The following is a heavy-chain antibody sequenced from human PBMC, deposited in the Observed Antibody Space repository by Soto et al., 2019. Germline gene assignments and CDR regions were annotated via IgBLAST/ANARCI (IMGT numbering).Heavy chain of an antibody. V-gene: IGHV3-23*01. Sequence: EVQLLESGEGLVQPGGSLKLSCAASGFTFSNHAMSWVRQAPGKGLEWVSGIGGSGRNTYYADSVKGRFTISRDNSQNTLFLQMNSLRAEDTDEYYCARVLRYFDTPYGMDVWGQGTTVTVSS. D-gene: IGHD3-9*01. CDR3: ARVLRYFDTPYGMDV. CDR1: GFTFSNHA. CDR2: IGGSGRNT. J-gene: IGHJ6*02.